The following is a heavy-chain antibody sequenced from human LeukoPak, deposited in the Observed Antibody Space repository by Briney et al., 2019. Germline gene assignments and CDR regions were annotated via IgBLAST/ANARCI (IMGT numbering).Heavy chain of an antibody. Sequence: GGSLRLSCAASGFTFDDYGMSWVRQAPGKGLEWVCGINWNGGSTGYADSVKGRFTISRDNAKNSLYLQMNSLRAEDTALYYCAKLGVKDDYYYYYMDVWGKGTTVTVSS. CDR3: AKLGVKDDYYYYYMDV. J-gene: IGHJ6*03. D-gene: IGHD3-16*01. CDR2: INWNGGST. V-gene: IGHV3-20*04. CDR1: GFTFDDYG.